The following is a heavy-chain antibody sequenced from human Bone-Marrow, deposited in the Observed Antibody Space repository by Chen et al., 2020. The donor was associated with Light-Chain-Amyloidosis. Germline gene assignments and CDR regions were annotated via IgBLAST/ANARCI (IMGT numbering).Heavy chain of an antibody. CDR3: TTDPGSWIQLWSHYYYYGMDV. Sequence: EVQLVESGGGLVKPGGSLRLSCAASGFTFSNAWMSWVRQAPGKGLEWVGRIKSKTDGGTTDYAAPVKGRFTISRDDSKNTLYLQMNSLKTEDTAVYYCTTDPGSWIQLWSHYYYYGMDVWGQGTTVTVSS. CDR1: GFTFSNAW. D-gene: IGHD5-18*01. J-gene: IGHJ6*02. CDR2: IKSKTDGGTT. V-gene: IGHV3-15*01.